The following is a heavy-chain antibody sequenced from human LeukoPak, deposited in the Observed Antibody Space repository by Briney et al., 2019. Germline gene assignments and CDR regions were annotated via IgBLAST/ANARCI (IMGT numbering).Heavy chain of an antibody. CDR1: GFTFSSYA. D-gene: IGHD2-21*01. V-gene: IGHV3-30-3*01. Sequence: GRSLRLSCAASGFTFSSYAMHWVRQAPGKGLEWVAVISYDGSNKYYADSVKGRFTISRDNSKNTLYLQMNSLRAEDTAVYYCASLLIADAFDIWGQGTMVTVSS. J-gene: IGHJ3*02. CDR2: ISYDGSNK. CDR3: ASLLIADAFDI.